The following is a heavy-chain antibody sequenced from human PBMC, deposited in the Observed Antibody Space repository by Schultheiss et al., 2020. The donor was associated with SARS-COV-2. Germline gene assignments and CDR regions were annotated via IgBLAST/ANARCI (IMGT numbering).Heavy chain of an antibody. Sequence: GGSLRLSCAASGFIFSSYGIHWVRQAPGKGLEWVAVISYDGSKKFYADSVKGRFTISRDNSKNTLYLQMNSLRAEDTAVYYCAKYGRKAVAGADDWFDPWGQGTLVTVSS. J-gene: IGHJ5*02. CDR2: ISYDGSKK. CDR1: GFIFSSYG. CDR3: AKYGRKAVAGADDWFDP. D-gene: IGHD6-19*01. V-gene: IGHV3-30*18.